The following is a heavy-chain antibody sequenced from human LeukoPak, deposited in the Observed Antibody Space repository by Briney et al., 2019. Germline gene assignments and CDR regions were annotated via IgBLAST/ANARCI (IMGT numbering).Heavy chain of an antibody. CDR3: ARVVWYDYVWGSYRFDY. Sequence: SETLSLTCTVSGGSVSSTSHYWAWIRQPPGKGLEWIGSIYYNGNTFYNPSLKSRVTMSVNTSKNQFSLKVSSVTAADTAVYYCARVVWYDYVWGSYRFDYWGQGTLVTVSS. D-gene: IGHD3-16*02. CDR2: IYYNGNT. V-gene: IGHV4-39*07. J-gene: IGHJ4*02. CDR1: GGSVSSTSHY.